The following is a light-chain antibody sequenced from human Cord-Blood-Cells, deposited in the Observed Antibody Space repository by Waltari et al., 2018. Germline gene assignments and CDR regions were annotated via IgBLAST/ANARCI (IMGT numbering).Light chain of an antibody. CDR2: AAP. CDR1: QSISSY. Sequence: DIQMTQSPSSLSASVGDRVTITYRASQSISSYLNWYQQKPGKDPKLLIYAAPSLQSGVPSRFSGSGSGTDFTLTISSLQPEDFAAYYCQQSYSTPYTFGQGTKLEIK. V-gene: IGKV1-39*01. J-gene: IGKJ2*01. CDR3: QQSYSTPYT.